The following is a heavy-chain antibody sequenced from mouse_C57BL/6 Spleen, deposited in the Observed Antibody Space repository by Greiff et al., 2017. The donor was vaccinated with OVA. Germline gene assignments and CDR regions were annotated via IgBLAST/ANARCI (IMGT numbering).Heavy chain of an antibody. J-gene: IGHJ4*01. Sequence: QVQLQQPGAELVKPGASVKLSCKASGYTFTSYWMQWVKQRPGQGLEWIGEIDPSDSYTNYNQKFKGKATLTVDTSSSTAYMQLSSLTSEDSAVYYCARYDYDRYAMDYWGQGTSVTVSS. V-gene: IGHV1-50*01. CDR2: IDPSDSYT. D-gene: IGHD2-4*01. CDR1: GYTFTSYW. CDR3: ARYDYDRYAMDY.